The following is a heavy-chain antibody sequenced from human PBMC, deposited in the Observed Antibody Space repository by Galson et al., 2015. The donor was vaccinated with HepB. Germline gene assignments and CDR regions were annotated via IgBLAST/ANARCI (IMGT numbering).Heavy chain of an antibody. CDR3: AREGTYSGTPLDH. J-gene: IGHJ4*02. D-gene: IGHD1-26*01. CDR2: ISYDGSKK. V-gene: IGHV3-30-3*01. Sequence: SLRLSCAASGFYFTIYNMHWVRQAPGKGLEWAAVISYDGSKKDYADSVKGRFTVSRDNSKDTLYLQMNTLRDEDTAIYNCAREGTYSGTPLDHWGQGILVTVSS. CDR1: GFYFTIYN.